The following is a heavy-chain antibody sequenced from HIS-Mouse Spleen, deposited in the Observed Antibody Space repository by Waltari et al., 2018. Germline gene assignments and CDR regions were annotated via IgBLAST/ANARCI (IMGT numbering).Heavy chain of an antibody. V-gene: IGHV3-30-3*01. D-gene: IGHD1-26*01. CDR1: GFTFSSYA. Sequence: QVQLVESGGGVVQPGRSLRLSCAASGFTFSSYAMHWVRQAPGKGLEWVAVISYDGSNKYYADSVKGRFTISRDNSKNTLYLQMNSLRAEDTAVYYCARDRDGGYSGSYFDYWGQGTLVTVSS. CDR3: ARDRDGGYSGSYFDY. J-gene: IGHJ4*02. CDR2: ISYDGSNK.